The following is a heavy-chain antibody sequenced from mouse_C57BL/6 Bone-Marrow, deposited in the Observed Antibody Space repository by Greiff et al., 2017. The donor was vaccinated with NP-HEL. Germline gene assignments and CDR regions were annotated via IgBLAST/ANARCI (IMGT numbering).Heavy chain of an antibody. Sequence: QVQLQQSGAELVRPGASVKLSCKASGYTFTDYYINWVKQRPGQGLEWIARIYPGSGNTYYNEKFKGKATLTAEKSSSTAYMQLSSLTSEDSAVYFCASYYYGSSLFAYWGQGTLVTVSA. CDR3: ASYYYGSSLFAY. V-gene: IGHV1-76*01. J-gene: IGHJ3*01. CDR1: GYTFTDYY. CDR2: IYPGSGNT. D-gene: IGHD1-1*01.